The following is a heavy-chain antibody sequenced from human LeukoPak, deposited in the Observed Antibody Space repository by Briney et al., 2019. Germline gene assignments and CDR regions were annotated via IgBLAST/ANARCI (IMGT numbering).Heavy chain of an antibody. CDR1: GYTFTSYD. CDR2: MNPNSGNT. Sequence: ASVKVSCKVSGYTFTSYDINWVRQATGQGLEWMGWMNPNSGNTGYAQKFQGRVTMTRNTSISTAYMELSSLRSEDTAVYYCARGRSGSYYTTNWFDPWGQGTLVTVSS. J-gene: IGHJ5*02. D-gene: IGHD3-10*01. V-gene: IGHV1-8*01. CDR3: ARGRSGSYYTTNWFDP.